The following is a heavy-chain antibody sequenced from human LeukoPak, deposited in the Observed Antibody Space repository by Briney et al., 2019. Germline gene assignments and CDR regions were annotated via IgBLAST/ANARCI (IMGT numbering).Heavy chain of an antibody. CDR3: ARDRRWLQLVVDY. D-gene: IGHD5-24*01. J-gene: IGHJ4*02. CDR1: GFTFYTYT. V-gene: IGHV3-48*01. CDR2: ISGSSGII. Sequence: GGSLRLSCAASGFTFYTYTMNWVRQAPGKGLEWVSYISGSSGIIDYADSVRGRFTISRDNAKNSLYLQMNSLRAEDTAVYYCARDRRWLQLVVDYWGQGALVTVSS.